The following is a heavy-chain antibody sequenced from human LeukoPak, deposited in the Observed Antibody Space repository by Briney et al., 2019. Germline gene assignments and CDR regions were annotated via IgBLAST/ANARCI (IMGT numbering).Heavy chain of an antibody. CDR2: IIPILGIA. J-gene: IGHJ6*02. CDR3: ARSTGIAVAGPLDV. CDR1: GGTFSSYA. V-gene: IGHV1-69*04. D-gene: IGHD6-19*01. Sequence: GSSVKVSCKASGGTFSSYAISWVRQAPGQGLEWMGRIIPILGIANYAQKFQGRVTITADKSTSTAYMELSSLRSEDTAVYYCARSTGIAVAGPLDVWGQGITVTVSS.